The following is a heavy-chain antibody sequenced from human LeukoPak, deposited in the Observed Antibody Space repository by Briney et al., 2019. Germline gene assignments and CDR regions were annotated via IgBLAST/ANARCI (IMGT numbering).Heavy chain of an antibody. CDR2: INPSGGST. J-gene: IGHJ4*02. CDR1: GYTLTSYY. CDR3: ARNRVVGGYSGHEFDY. V-gene: IGHV1-46*01. D-gene: IGHD5-12*01. Sequence: ASVKVSCKASGYTLTSYYMHWARQAPGQGLEWMGIINPSGGSTSYAQKFQGRVTMTRDTSTSTVYMELSSLRSEDSAVYYCARNRVVGGYSGHEFDYWGQGTLVTVSS.